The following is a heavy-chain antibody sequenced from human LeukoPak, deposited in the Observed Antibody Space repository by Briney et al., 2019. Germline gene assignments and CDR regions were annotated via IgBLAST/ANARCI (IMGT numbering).Heavy chain of an antibody. CDR2: ISSSGSAI. CDR1: GFNFSSYE. V-gene: IGHV3-48*03. Sequence: GGSLRLSCAASGFNFSSYEMNWVRQAPGKGLEWVSYISSSGSAIYYADSVKGRFTISRDNAKKSLYLQMNSLRAEDTAVYYCARVGSYEDYWGQGTLVTVSS. CDR3: ARVGSYEDY. D-gene: IGHD3-16*01. J-gene: IGHJ4*02.